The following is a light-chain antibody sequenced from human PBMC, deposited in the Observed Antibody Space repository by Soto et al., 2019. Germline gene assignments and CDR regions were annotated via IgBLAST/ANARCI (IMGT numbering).Light chain of an antibody. Sequence: QSVLTQPASGSGSPGQSITISCPGTSSDVGGYNYVSWYQQHPGKAPKLIIYDVSDRPSGISSRFSASKSGNTASLTISGLQAEDEADYYCCPYTSSSTPWVFGTGTKVTVL. CDR1: SSDVGGYNY. V-gene: IGLV2-14*03. CDR2: DVS. J-gene: IGLJ1*01. CDR3: CPYTSSSTPWV.